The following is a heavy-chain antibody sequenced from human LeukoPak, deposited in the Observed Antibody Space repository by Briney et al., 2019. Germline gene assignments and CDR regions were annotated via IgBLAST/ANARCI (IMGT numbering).Heavy chain of an antibody. CDR2: INPDSGGT. V-gene: IGHV1-2*02. J-gene: IGHJ4*02. CDR1: GYTFTGYY. CDR3: ARGGDGSGSYYNAEGDY. Sequence: ASVKVTCKASGYTFTGYYMNWVRQAPGQGLEWMGWINPDSGGTNYAENFQGRVTMTRDTSISTAYMELSSLRSDDTAVDYCARGGDGSGSYYNAEGDYWGQGTLVTVSS. D-gene: IGHD3-10*01.